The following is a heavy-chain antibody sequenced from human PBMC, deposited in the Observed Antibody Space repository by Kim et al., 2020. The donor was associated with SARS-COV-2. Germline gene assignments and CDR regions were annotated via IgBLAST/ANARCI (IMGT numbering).Heavy chain of an antibody. V-gene: IGHV4-39*01. CDR3: ARMTWFWYFDL. Sequence: SETLSLTCTVSGSSIRSTSEYWGWVRQAPGKGLEWIGSVFHSASGYSNPSLKTRVTISVATSKNQFSLNVISATAADTAVYYCARMTWFWYFDLWGRGTLVTVSS. CDR2: VFHSASG. CDR1: GSSIRSTSEY. J-gene: IGHJ2*01. D-gene: IGHD3-9*01.